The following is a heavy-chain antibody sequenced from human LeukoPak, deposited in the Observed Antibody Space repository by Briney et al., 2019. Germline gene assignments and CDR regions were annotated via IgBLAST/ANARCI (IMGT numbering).Heavy chain of an antibody. D-gene: IGHD1-26*01. V-gene: IGHV1-2*02. CDR2: INPNSGGT. CDR1: GYTFTGYY. CDR3: ARDSGIVGATSVY. J-gene: IGHJ4*02. Sequence: ASVKVSCKASGYTFTGYYMHWVRQAPGQGLEWMGWINPNSGGTNYAQKFQGRVTMTRDTSISTACMELSRLRSDDTAVYYCARDSGIVGATSVYWGQGTLVTVSS.